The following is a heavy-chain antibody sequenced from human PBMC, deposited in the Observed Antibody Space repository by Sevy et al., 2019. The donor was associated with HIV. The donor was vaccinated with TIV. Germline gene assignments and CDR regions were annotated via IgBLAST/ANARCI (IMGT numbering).Heavy chain of an antibody. J-gene: IGHJ6*02. CDR3: ARGRRNWGLGGLDV. V-gene: IGHV3-7*04. D-gene: IGHD3-16*01. CDR1: GFTFSDSW. CDR2: IKEDGNER. Sequence: GGSLRLSCAASGFTFSDSWMTWVRQAPGKGLEWVANIKEDGNERYYVDCVKGRFTLSRDNAKMSVYLELTSLRVEDSAIYYCARGRRNWGLGGLDVWGQGTTVTVSS.